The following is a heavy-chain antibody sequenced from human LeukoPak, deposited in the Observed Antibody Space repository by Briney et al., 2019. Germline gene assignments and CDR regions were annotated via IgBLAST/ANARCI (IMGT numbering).Heavy chain of an antibody. V-gene: IGHV3-66*02. CDR1: GFTDSTTY. Sequence: GGSLRLSCAASGFTDSTTYMTWVRQAPGKGLKWVSVIYSGGNTYHTDSVKGRFTIFRDNSENTLYLQMNSLRAEDTAVYYCASNGGNSGTFLQLDYWGQGTLVTVSS. J-gene: IGHJ4*02. D-gene: IGHD1-26*01. CDR2: IYSGGNT. CDR3: ASNGGNSGTFLQLDY.